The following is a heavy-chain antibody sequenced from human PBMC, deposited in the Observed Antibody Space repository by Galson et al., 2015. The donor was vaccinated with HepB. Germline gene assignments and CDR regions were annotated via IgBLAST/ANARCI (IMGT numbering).Heavy chain of an antibody. D-gene: IGHD3-3*01. CDR2: IWYDGSNK. Sequence: SLRLPCAASGFTFSRYGMHWVRQAPGKGLEWVAVIWYDGSNKYYADSVKGRFTISRDNSKNTLYLQMNSLRAEDTAVYYCARADDFWSAYFDYWGQGTLVTVSS. CDR1: GFTFSRYG. V-gene: IGHV3-33*01. J-gene: IGHJ4*02. CDR3: ARADDFWSAYFDY.